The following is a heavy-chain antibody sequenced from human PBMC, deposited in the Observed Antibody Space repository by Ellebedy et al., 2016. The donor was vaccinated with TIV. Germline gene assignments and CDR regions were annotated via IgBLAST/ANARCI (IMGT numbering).Heavy chain of an antibody. Sequence: MPSETLSLTCTVSGGSVSSSTNYWAWSRQPPGKGLEWIGSIYYTGTTYYNPSSKSRLTISVDTSKNQFSLKLNSVTAADTAVYYCARHSTRRQLWLAPFDYWGQGALVTVSS. V-gene: IGHV4-39*01. J-gene: IGHJ4*02. D-gene: IGHD5-18*01. CDR2: IYYTGTT. CDR3: ARHSTRRQLWLAPFDY. CDR1: GGSVSSSTNY.